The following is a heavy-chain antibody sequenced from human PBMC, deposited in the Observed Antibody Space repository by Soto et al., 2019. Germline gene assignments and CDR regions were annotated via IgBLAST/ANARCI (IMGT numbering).Heavy chain of an antibody. CDR3: TPLALKYSSGWYEFSD. Sequence: EVQLVESGGGLVKPGGSLRISCAASGFTFSNVWMNWVRQAPGKGLEWVGRIKSKTDGGTTDYAAPLKGRITISRDDSKYTVYLQMNSLKTEDTAVYYCTPLALKYSSGWYEFSDWGQGTLVTVSS. CDR2: IKSKTDGGTT. CDR1: GFTFSNVW. D-gene: IGHD6-19*01. J-gene: IGHJ4*02. V-gene: IGHV3-15*07.